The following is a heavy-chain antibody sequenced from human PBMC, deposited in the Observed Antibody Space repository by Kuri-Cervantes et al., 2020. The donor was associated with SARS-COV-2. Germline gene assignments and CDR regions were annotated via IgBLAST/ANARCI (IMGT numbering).Heavy chain of an antibody. D-gene: IGHD3-22*01. CDR1: GFTFSSYA. CDR3: AKNYDSSGYPDY. V-gene: IGHV3-23*01. J-gene: IGHJ4*02. Sequence: GGSLRLSCVATGFTFSSYAMSWVRQAPGKGLEWVSAISGSGGSTYYADSVKGRFTISRDNSKNTLYLQMNSLRAEDTAVYYCAKNYDSSGYPDYWGQGTLVTVSS. CDR2: ISGSGGST.